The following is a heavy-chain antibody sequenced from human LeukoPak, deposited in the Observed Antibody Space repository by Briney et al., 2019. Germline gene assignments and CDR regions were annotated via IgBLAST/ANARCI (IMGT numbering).Heavy chain of an antibody. CDR2: INHSGST. V-gene: IGHV4-34*01. Sequence: SQTLSLTCAVYGGSFSGYYCSWIRKPPGKGLEWIGEINHSGSTNYNPSLKSRVTISVDTSKNQFSLKLSSVTAADTAVYYCAKVVPAATNYYYYYGMDVWGKGTTVTVSS. CDR3: AKVVPAATNYYYYYGMDV. CDR1: GGSFSGYY. D-gene: IGHD2-2*01. J-gene: IGHJ6*04.